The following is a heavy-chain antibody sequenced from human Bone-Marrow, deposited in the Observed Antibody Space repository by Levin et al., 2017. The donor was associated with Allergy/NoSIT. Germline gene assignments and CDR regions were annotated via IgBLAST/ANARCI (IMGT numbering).Heavy chain of an antibody. D-gene: IGHD3-9*01. CDR3: ARVFDRRGTFDY. V-gene: IGHV3-30-3*01. J-gene: IGHJ4*02. CDR2: ISYDGSNK. CDR1: GFTFSSYA. Sequence: GGSLRLSCAASGFTFSSYAMHWVRQAPGKGLEWVAVISYDGSNKYYADSVKGRFTISRDNSKNTLYLQMNSLRAEDTAVYYCARVFDRRGTFDYWGQGTLVTVSS.